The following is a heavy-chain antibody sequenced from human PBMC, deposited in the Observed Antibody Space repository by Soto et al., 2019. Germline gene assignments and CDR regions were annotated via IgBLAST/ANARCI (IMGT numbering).Heavy chain of an antibody. Sequence: PGGSLRLSCAASGFTFSRYGMHWVRQAPGEGLEWLSLISYDGSDKWYADSVKGRFTISRDNSKNTLYLQMSSLRAEDTAVYYSAKVFYYYDSSGYYYFDYWGQGTLVTVSS. V-gene: IGHV3-30*18. CDR3: AKVFYYYDSSGYYYFDY. J-gene: IGHJ4*02. CDR1: GFTFSRYG. CDR2: ISYDGSDK. D-gene: IGHD3-22*01.